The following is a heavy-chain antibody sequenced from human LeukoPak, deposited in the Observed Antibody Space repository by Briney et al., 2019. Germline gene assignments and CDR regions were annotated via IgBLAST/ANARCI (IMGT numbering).Heavy chain of an antibody. CDR3: SRRTAYCGGDCYPDNDAFDI. Sequence: SVKVSCKASGGTFSSYAISWVRQAPGQGLEWMGRIIPIFGTANYAQKFQGRVTITTDESTSTAYMELSSLRSEDTAVYYCSRRTAYCGGDCYPDNDAFDIWGQGTMVTVSS. V-gene: IGHV1-69*05. CDR2: IIPIFGTA. CDR1: GGTFSSYA. J-gene: IGHJ3*02. D-gene: IGHD2-21*02.